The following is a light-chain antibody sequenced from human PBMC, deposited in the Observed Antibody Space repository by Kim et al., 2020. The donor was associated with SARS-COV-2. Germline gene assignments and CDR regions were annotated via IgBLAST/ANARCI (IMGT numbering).Light chain of an antibody. J-gene: IGLJ3*02. CDR3: ISFTNDATWV. CDR2: AVT. V-gene: IGLV2-14*03. CDR1: SSDIGGYNY. Sequence: GQSITSSCTGTSSDIGGYNYVSWYQQHPGKGPQLRIYAVTERPSGVSSRFSGSKSGNTASLTISGLQAEDEADYYCISFTNDATWVFGGGTQLTVL.